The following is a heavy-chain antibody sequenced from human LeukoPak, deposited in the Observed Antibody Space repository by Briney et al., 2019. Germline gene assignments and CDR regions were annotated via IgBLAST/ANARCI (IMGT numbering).Heavy chain of an antibody. CDR2: ISGSGGST. Sequence: GGSLRLSCAASGFSFSTYGMSWVRQAPGKGLEWVSTISGSGGSTYYADSVKGRFTISRDNSKNTLSLQMNRLRAEDTAVYYCAKASSSSWYLFDYWGQGTLVIVSS. CDR3: AKASSSSWYLFDY. V-gene: IGHV3-23*01. CDR1: GFSFSTYG. D-gene: IGHD6-13*01. J-gene: IGHJ4*02.